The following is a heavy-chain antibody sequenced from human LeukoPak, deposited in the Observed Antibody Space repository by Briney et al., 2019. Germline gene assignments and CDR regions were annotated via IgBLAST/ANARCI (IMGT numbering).Heavy chain of an antibody. V-gene: IGHV3-33*01. CDR1: GFTFSSYG. J-gene: IGHJ5*02. CDR2: IWYDGSNK. Sequence: PGGSLRLSCAASGFTFSSYGMHWVRQAPGKGLEWVAVIWYDGSNKYYADSVKGRFTISRDNSKDTLYLQMNSLRAEDTAVYYCARSRRLGYCSGGSCYSFLLGNWFDPWGQGTQVIVSS. D-gene: IGHD2-15*01. CDR3: ARSRRLGYCSGGSCYSFLLGNWFDP.